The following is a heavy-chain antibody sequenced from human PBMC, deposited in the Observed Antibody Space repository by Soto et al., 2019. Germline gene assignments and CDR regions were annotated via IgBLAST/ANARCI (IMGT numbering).Heavy chain of an antibody. CDR1: GRSMSGYN. CDR2: IGPTGDT. Sequence: QVQQQQWGARLLKPSETLSLTCAEYGRSMSGYNWSWLRRSPVRGLEWIGEIGPTGDTNYGPSFMSRVTVSVDTSKYELSLRLTQVTAADTATYLCARNVVGFGFDIWGLGTMVSVAS. D-gene: IGHD2-15*01. V-gene: IGHV4-34*02. J-gene: IGHJ3*02. CDR3: ARNVVGFGFDI.